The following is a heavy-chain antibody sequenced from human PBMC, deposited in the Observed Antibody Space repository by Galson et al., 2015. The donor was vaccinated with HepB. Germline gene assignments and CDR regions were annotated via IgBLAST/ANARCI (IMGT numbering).Heavy chain of an antibody. D-gene: IGHD2-2*01. V-gene: IGHV4-31*03. J-gene: IGHJ5*02. CDR2: IYYSGST. CDR3: ARDGISSTSRNWFDP. CDR1: GGSISSGGYY. Sequence: LTCTVSGGSISSGGYYWSWIRQHPGKGLEWIGYIYYSGSTYYNPSLKSRVTISVDTSKNQFSLKLSSVTAADTAVYYCARDGISSTSRNWFDPWGQGTLVTVSS.